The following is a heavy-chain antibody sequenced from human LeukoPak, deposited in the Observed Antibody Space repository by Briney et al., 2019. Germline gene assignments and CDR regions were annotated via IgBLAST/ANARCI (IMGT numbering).Heavy chain of an antibody. Sequence: SETLSLTCTVSGGSISSYYWSWIRQPPGKGLEWIGYIYYSGSTNYNPSLKSRVTISVDTSKNQFSLKLSSVTAADTAAYYCARVSYGDQDYYYYYYMDVWGKGTTVTVSS. V-gene: IGHV4-59*01. CDR1: GGSISSYY. J-gene: IGHJ6*03. CDR2: IYYSGST. CDR3: ARVSYGDQDYYYYYYMDV. D-gene: IGHD4-17*01.